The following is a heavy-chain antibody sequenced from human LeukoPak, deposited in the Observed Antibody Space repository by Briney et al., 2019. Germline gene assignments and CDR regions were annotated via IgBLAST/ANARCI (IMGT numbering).Heavy chain of an antibody. V-gene: IGHV3-48*04. CDR2: ISGSGFTI. CDR1: GFTLSNYS. J-gene: IGHJ4*02. CDR3: ARSQGPYDY. Sequence: PGGSLRLSCAVSGFTLSNYSMNWVRQAPGKGLEWISYISGSGFTIHYADSVKGRFTISRDNAKNTLYLQLNSLRAEDTAIYYCARSQGPYDYWGQGTLVTVSS.